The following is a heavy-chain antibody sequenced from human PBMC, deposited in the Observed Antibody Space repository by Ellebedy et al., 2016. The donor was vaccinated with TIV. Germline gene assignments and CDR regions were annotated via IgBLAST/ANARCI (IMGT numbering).Heavy chain of an antibody. D-gene: IGHD6-13*01. Sequence: GESLKISCEASGFTAFNFAMSWVRQAPGKGLEWVSYISSSGDFRYYAESVEGRFTISRDNAKNSLDLQMNSLRVEDTAVYYCTRERAAGIFDPWGQGTLVTVSS. CDR1: GFTAFNFA. CDR3: TRERAAGIFDP. CDR2: ISSSGDFR. J-gene: IGHJ5*02. V-gene: IGHV3-48*03.